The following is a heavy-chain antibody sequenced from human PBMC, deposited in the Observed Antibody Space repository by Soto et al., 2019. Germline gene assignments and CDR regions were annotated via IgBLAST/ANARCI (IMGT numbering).Heavy chain of an antibody. CDR1: GGSISSYY. CDR2: IYYSGST. CDR3: ARSFPGYYYDSSGSFDY. V-gene: IGHV4-59*01. D-gene: IGHD3-22*01. J-gene: IGHJ4*02. Sequence: PSETLSLTCAVSGGSISSYYWSWIRQPPGKGLEWIGYIYYSGSTNYNPSLKSRVTISVDTSKNQFSLKLSSVTAADTAVYYCARSFPGYYYDSSGSFDYWGQGTLVTVSS.